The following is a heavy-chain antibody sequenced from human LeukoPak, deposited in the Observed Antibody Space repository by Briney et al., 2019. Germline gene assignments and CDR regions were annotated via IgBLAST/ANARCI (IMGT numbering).Heavy chain of an antibody. CDR2: ISSSSSYI. CDR1: GFTFSSYS. J-gene: IGHJ4*02. D-gene: IGHD5/OR15-5a*01. Sequence: GGSLRLSCAASGFTFSSYSMNWVRQAPGKGLEWVSSISSSSSYIYYADSVKGRFTISRDNAKNSLYLQMNSLRAEDTALYYCAKPAKTVYTDYWGQGTLVTVSS. V-gene: IGHV3-21*04. CDR3: AKPAKTVYTDY.